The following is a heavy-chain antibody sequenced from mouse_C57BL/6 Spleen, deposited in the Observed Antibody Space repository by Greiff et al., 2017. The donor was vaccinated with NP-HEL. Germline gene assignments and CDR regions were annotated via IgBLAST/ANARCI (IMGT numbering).Heavy chain of an antibody. CDR3: AKGDYYGSSYVLFYYFDY. CDR1: GYTFTSYW. CDR2: IYPGSGST. Sequence: QVQLQQSGAELVKPGASVKMSCKASGYTFTSYWITWVKQRPGQGLEWIGDIYPGSGSTNYNEKFKSKATLTVDTSSSTAYMQLSSLTSEDSAVYYCAKGDYYGSSYVLFYYFDYWGQGTTLTVSS. D-gene: IGHD1-1*01. V-gene: IGHV1-55*01. J-gene: IGHJ2*01.